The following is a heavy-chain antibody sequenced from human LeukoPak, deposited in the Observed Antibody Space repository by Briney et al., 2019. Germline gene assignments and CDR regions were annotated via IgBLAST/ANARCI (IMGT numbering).Heavy chain of an antibody. CDR3: SSAPGDRRPLDY. Sequence: GGSLRLSCAASGFSFSSYTMNWVRQAPGKGLQWVSSISSGGTYIYYADSMKGRFTISRDNAKNSLYLQMNSLRAEDTAVYYCSSAPGDRRPLDYWGQGTLVTVSS. J-gene: IGHJ4*02. CDR1: GFSFSSYT. CDR2: ISSGGTYI. D-gene: IGHD7-27*01. V-gene: IGHV3-21*01.